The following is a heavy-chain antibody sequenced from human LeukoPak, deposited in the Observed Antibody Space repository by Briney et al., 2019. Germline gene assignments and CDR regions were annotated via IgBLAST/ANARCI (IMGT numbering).Heavy chain of an antibody. CDR3: ARPTHDYGDYYPFDY. CDR1: GYTFTIYA. J-gene: IGHJ4*02. V-gene: IGHV1-3*01. CDR2: INAGNGNT. D-gene: IGHD4-17*01. Sequence: GASVKVSCKASGYTFTIYAMHWGRQAPGQRLEWMGWINAGNGNTKYSQKFQGRVTITRDTSASTAYMELSSLRSEDTAVYYCARPTHDYGDYYPFDYWGQGTLVTVSS.